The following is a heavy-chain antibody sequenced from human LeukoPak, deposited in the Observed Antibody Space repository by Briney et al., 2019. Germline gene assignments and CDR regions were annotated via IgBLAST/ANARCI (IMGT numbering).Heavy chain of an antibody. CDR2: ISGIGSAI. D-gene: IGHD3-22*01. V-gene: IGHV3-11*01. CDR3: ARYPISMIPALEY. J-gene: IGHJ4*02. CDR1: GFTLSDYC. Sequence: GGSLRLSCAASGFTLSDYCMSCLRQAPGKGLEWVSYISGIGSAIYYADSVKGRVVNSRDNAKKSLYLQMNSLRAEDTAVNYCARYPISMIPALEYWGQGTLVTVSS.